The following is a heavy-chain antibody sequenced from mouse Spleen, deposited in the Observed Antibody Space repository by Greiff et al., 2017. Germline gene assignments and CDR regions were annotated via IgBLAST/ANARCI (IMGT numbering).Heavy chain of an antibody. V-gene: IGHV5-12*02. CDR3: SRDYGSPYYAMDY. J-gene: IGHJ4*01. D-gene: IGHD1-1*01. CDR2: ISNGGGST. CDR1: GFTFSDYY. Sequence: EVKLVESGGGLVQPGGSLKLSCATSGFTFSDYYMYWVRQTPEKRLEWVAYISNGGGSTYYPDTVKGRFTISRDNAKNTLYLQMSRLKSEDTAMYYCSRDYGSPYYAMDYWGQGTSVTVSS.